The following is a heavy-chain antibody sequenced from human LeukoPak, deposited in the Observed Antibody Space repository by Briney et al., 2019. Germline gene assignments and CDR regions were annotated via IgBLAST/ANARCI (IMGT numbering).Heavy chain of an antibody. J-gene: IGHJ3*02. CDR3: AREAPGAFDI. V-gene: IGHV3-7*01. Sequence: GGSLRLSCAAPGFTFSSYWMTWVRQAPGKGLEWVANIKEDGSEKYYVDSVKGRFTISRDNAKNSLYLQMSSLRAEDTAVYYCAREAPGAFDIWGQGTMVTVSS. CDR1: GFTFSSYW. CDR2: IKEDGSEK.